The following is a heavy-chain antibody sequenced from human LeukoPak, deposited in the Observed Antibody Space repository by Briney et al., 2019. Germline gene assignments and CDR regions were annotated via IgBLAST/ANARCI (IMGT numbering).Heavy chain of an antibody. CDR1: GDSMSSGDWS. CDR2: ISHSGGT. J-gene: IGHJ4*02. V-gene: IGHV4-30-4*01. D-gene: IGHD4-11*01. Sequence: KSSETLSLTCSVSGDSMSSGDWSWSWIRQPPGKGLEWIGDISHSGGTYYKPSLKSRLTVSIDTSRNQVYMRLTSVTAADTAVYYCARDSHDYTDPVAFYWGQGTLVTVSS. CDR3: ARDSHDYTDPVAFY.